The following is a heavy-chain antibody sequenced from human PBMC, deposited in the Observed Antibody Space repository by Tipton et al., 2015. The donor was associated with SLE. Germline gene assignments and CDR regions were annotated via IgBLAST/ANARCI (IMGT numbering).Heavy chain of an antibody. D-gene: IGHD2-15*01. CDR1: GLSFSNYA. Sequence: SLRLSCEASGLSFSNYAMYWVHQAPGKGLEWVALIAYDGTIKRYADSVRGRFTISRDNSENTVSLEMRSLRHEDTAVYYCTTALVAARDSWGQGTRVTVSS. V-gene: IGHV3-30*04. J-gene: IGHJ4*02. CDR3: TTALVAARDS. CDR2: IAYDGTIK.